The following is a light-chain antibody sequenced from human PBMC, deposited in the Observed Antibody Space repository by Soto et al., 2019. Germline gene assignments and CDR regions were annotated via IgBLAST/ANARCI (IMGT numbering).Light chain of an antibody. CDR1: QSVSSSY. J-gene: IGKJ1*01. Sequence: EIVLTQSPGTLSLSPGERATLSCRASQSVSSSYLAWYQQKPGQAPRLLIYGASSRATGIPDRFSGSGSGTAFTRTISRLEPEDFAVYYCQQYGSSPQTFGQGTKVEIK. V-gene: IGKV3-20*01. CDR2: GAS. CDR3: QQYGSSPQT.